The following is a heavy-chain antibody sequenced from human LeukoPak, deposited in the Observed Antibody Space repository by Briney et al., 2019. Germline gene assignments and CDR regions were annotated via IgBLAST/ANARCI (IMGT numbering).Heavy chain of an antibody. CDR1: GFTFSSYS. CDR2: ISSSSSYI. Sequence: PGGSLRLSCAASGFTFSSYSMNWVRQAPGKGLEWVSSISSSSSYIYYADSVKGRFTISRDNAKNSLYLQMNSLRAEDTAVYYCAREMFDRSSGWIQNYFDYWGQGTLVTVSS. J-gene: IGHJ4*02. V-gene: IGHV3-21*01. D-gene: IGHD3-22*01. CDR3: AREMFDRSSGWIQNYFDY.